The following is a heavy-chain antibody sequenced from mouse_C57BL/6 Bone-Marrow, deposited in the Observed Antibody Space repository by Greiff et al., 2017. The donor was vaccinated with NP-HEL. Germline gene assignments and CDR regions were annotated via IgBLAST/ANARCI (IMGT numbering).Heavy chain of an antibody. CDR2: IWWDDDK. D-gene: IGHD1-1*01. V-gene: IGHV8-8*01. CDR3: ARIEYYGSSPYWYFDV. CDR1: GFSLSTFGMG. J-gene: IGHJ1*03. Sequence: QVTLKESGPGILQPSQTLSLTCSFSGFSLSTFGMGVGWIRQPSGKGLEWLAHIWWDDDKYYNPALKSRLTISKDTSKNQVFLKIANVDTADTATYYCARIEYYGSSPYWYFDVWGTGTTVTVSS.